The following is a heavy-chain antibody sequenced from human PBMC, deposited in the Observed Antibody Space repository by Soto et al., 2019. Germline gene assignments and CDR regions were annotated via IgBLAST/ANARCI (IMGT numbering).Heavy chain of an antibody. CDR2: ISAYNGDT. CDR3: ARSGDYDFWSGYYGDDY. J-gene: IGHJ4*02. V-gene: IGHV1-18*01. CDR1: GYTFTSYG. Sequence: ASVKVSCKASGYTFTSYGISWVRQAPGQGLEWMGWISAYNGDTNYAQKLQGRVTMTTDTSTSTAYMELRSLRSDDTAVYYCARSGDYDFWSGYYGDDYWGQGTLVTV. D-gene: IGHD3-3*01.